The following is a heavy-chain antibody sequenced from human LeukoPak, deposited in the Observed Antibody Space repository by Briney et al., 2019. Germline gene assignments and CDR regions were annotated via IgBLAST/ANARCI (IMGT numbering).Heavy chain of an antibody. Sequence: PGGSLRLSCAASGLTFSTYAMSWVRQAPGKGLEWVSGISGSGGSTYYADSVKGRFTISRDNSKNTLYLQMNSLRAEDTAVYYCAKGTTGVRVVIFDFWGQGTLVTVSS. CDR2: ISGSGGST. V-gene: IGHV3-23*01. J-gene: IGHJ4*02. CDR3: AKGTTGVRVVIFDF. CDR1: GLTFSTYA. D-gene: IGHD3-22*01.